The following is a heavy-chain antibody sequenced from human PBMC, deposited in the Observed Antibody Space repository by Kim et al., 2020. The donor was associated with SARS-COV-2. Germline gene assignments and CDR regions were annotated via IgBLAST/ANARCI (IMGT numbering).Heavy chain of an antibody. J-gene: IGHJ4*02. CDR2: IYSGGST. Sequence: GGSLRLSCAASGFTVSSNYMSWVRQAPGKGLEWVSVIYSGGSTYYADSVKGRFTISRDNSKNTLYLQMNSLRAEDTAVYYCARGSRYYCSGGSCYYYWGQGTLVTVSS. CDR3: ARGSRYYCSGGSCYYY. CDR1: GFTVSSNY. D-gene: IGHD2-15*01. V-gene: IGHV3-66*02.